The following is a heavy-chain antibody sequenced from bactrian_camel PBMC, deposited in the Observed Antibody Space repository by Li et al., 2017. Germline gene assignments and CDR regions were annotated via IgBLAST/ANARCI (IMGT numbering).Heavy chain of an antibody. D-gene: IGHD2*01. V-gene: IGHV3S63*01. Sequence: QVQLVESGGGSVQAGGSLKLSCVASGSRNRLSCMGWFRRSPGKDREGVANIDEEGRTYYGDSVKGRFTISKDHVQNTLYLQMNSLKPEDTAVYYCATDLTIDWVRADGYWGQGTQVTVS. CDR3: ATDLTIDWVRADGY. CDR1: GSRNRLSC. J-gene: IGHJ4*01. CDR2: IDEEGRT.